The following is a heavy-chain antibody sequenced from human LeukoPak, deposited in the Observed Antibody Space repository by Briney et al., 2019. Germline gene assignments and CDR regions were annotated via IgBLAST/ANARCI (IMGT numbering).Heavy chain of an antibody. J-gene: IGHJ4*02. CDR1: GFTFSSYS. V-gene: IGHV3-21*01. CDR3: ARGGGEVGY. D-gene: IGHD3-16*01. CDR2: ISSSSSYI. Sequence: KTGGSLRLACSASGFTFSSYSVNWVRQAPGKGLEWVSSISSSSSYIYYADSVKGRFTISRDNAKNSLYLQMNSLRAEDTAVFYCARGGGEVGYWGQGTLVTVSS.